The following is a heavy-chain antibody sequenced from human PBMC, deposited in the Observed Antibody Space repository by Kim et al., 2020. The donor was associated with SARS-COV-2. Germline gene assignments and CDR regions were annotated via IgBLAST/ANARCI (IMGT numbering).Heavy chain of an antibody. CDR3: AKDSITGTTWHY. V-gene: IGHV3-23*01. Sequence: YYEDSVKGRFTISRDNSKNTLYLQMNSLRAEDTAVYYCAKDSITGTTWHYWGQGTLVTVSS. J-gene: IGHJ4*02. D-gene: IGHD1-20*01.